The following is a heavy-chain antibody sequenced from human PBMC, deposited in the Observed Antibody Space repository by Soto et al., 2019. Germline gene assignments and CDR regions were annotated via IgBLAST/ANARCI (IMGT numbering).Heavy chain of an antibody. Sequence: EVQLVESGGGLVRPGGSLGLSCSASDYTLNKAWVNWVRQAPGKGLEWVGRIKKESDGGTTEYAAPVKGRFTISRDDSKGTVYLQLISLQSEYTRVYYISASCYNSGGMDVLGQGTTVTVSS. D-gene: IGHD1-26*01. V-gene: IGHV3-15*07. CDR1: DYTLNKAW. CDR2: IKKESDGGTT. J-gene: IGHJ6*02. CDR3: SASCYNSGGMDV.